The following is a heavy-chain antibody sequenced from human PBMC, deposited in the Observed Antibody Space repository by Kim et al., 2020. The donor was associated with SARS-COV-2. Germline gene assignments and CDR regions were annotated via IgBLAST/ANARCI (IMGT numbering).Heavy chain of an antibody. CDR3: AKDTGSYSSSWYYFDY. D-gene: IGHD6-13*01. Sequence: SVKGPFTISRDNAKDSLELQMNSLRAEDTALYYCAKDTGSYSSSWYYFDYWGQGTLVTVSS. J-gene: IGHJ4*02. V-gene: IGHV3-9*01.